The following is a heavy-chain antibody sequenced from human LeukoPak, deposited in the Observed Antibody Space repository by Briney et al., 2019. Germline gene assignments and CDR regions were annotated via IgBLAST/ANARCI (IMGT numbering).Heavy chain of an antibody. Sequence: PSETLSLSCTVSGGSISSGGYYWSWIRQHPGKGLEWIGYIYYSGSTSYSPSLKSRATISVDTSKNQFSLNLSSVTAADTAVYYCAREGGKGSGYYTGYWGQGTLVIVSS. CDR3: AREGGKGSGYYTGY. D-gene: IGHD3-3*01. CDR1: GGSISSGGYY. V-gene: IGHV4-31*03. J-gene: IGHJ4*02. CDR2: IYYSGST.